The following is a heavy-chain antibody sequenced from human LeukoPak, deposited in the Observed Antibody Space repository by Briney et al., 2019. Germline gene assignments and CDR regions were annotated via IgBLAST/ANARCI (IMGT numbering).Heavy chain of an antibody. D-gene: IGHD1-1*01. CDR2: IYYSGST. Sequence: PSETLSLTCTVSGGPISSGGSYWSWIRQPPGKGQGRIGYIYYSGSTYYNPSLKSRVTISVDTSKNQFSLKLSSVTAADTAVYYCARRPHATLRYHWFDPWGQGTLVTVSS. CDR1: GGPISSGGSY. CDR3: ARRPHATLRYHWFDP. J-gene: IGHJ5*02. V-gene: IGHV4-31*03.